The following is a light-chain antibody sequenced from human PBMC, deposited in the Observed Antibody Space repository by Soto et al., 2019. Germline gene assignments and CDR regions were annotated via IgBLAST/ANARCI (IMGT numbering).Light chain of an antibody. CDR3: QQSDNTART. CDR1: QSISSW. CDR2: DAS. J-gene: IGKJ4*01. V-gene: IGKV1-33*01. Sequence: DIHIKPSPSTLSATEEDRVTITCRASQSISSWLDWYQQKPGKAPKLLIYDASNLETGVPSRFSGSGSGTDFTFTISSLQPEDIATYYCQQSDNTARTFGEGTKVDNK.